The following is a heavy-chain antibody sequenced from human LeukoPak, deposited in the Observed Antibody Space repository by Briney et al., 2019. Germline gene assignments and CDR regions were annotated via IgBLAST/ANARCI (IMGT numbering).Heavy chain of an antibody. CDR1: GFTFSSYS. D-gene: IGHD6-19*01. Sequence: GGSLRLSCAASGFTFSSYSMNWVRQAPGKGLEWVSYISSSSSTIYYADSVKGRFTISRDNSKNTLYLQMNSLRAEDTAVYYCARDQSSVAGTTYNWFDPWGQGTLVTVSS. V-gene: IGHV3-48*01. J-gene: IGHJ5*02. CDR2: ISSSSSTI. CDR3: ARDQSSVAGTTYNWFDP.